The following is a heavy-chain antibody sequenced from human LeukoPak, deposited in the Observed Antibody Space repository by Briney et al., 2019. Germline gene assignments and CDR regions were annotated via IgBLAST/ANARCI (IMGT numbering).Heavy chain of an antibody. CDR1: GYSISSGYY. CDR2: IYHSGST. Sequence: KPSETLSLTCAVSGYSISSGYYWGWIRQPPGKGLEWIGSIYHSGSTYYNPSLKSRVTISVDTSKNQFSLKLSSVTAADTAVYYCARGKRYSSSWYNTWGYYYYYMDVWGKGTTVTVSS. V-gene: IGHV4-38-2*01. D-gene: IGHD6-13*01. J-gene: IGHJ6*03. CDR3: ARGKRYSSSWYNTWGYYYYYMDV.